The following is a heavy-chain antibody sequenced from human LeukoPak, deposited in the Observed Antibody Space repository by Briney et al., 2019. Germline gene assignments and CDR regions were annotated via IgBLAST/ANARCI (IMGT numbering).Heavy chain of an antibody. V-gene: IGHV4-59*01. CDR3: AREDAGLVDY. CDR2: IYYSGST. Sequence: SETLSLTCTVSGGSISSYYWSWIRQPPGKGLAWIGYIYYSGSTNYNPSLKSRVTISVDTSKNQFSLKLSSVTAADTAVYYCAREDAGLVDYWGQGTLVTVSS. D-gene: IGHD1-14*01. J-gene: IGHJ4*02. CDR1: GGSISSYY.